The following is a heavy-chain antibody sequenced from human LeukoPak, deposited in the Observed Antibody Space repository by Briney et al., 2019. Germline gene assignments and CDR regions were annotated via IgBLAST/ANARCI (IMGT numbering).Heavy chain of an antibody. V-gene: IGHV4-34*01. CDR2: INHSGST. D-gene: IGHD3-10*01. CDR3: AGLNYGSGSYRY. CDR1: GGSFSGYY. Sequence: SETLSLTCAVYGGSFSGYYWSWIRQPPGRGLEWIGEINHSGSTNYNPSLKSRVTISVDTSKNQFSLKLSSVTAADTAVYYCAGLNYGSGSYRYWGQGTLVTVSS. J-gene: IGHJ4*02.